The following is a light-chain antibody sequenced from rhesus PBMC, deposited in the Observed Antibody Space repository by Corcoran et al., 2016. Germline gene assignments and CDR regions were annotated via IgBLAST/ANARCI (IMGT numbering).Light chain of an antibody. CDR1: SSDIGGYNY. Sequence: QAALTQPRSVSGSPGQSVTISCTGTSSDIGGYNYVSWYQHHPGTAPKPMIYEVTKRPSGVSDRFSGSKSGNTASLTISGLQAEDEADYFCSSYAGSDTYIFGGGTRLTVL. V-gene: IGLV2-32*02. J-gene: IGLJ1*01. CDR3: SSYAGSDTYI. CDR2: EVT.